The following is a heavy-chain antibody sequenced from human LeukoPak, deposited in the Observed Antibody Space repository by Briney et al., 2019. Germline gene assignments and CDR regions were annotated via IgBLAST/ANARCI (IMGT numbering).Heavy chain of an antibody. D-gene: IGHD2-21*02. V-gene: IGHV3-21*04. J-gene: IGHJ4*02. CDR1: GFTFSSYS. CDR3: AKESENCGAACYALIDW. Sequence: PGGSLRLSCAASGFTFSSYSMSWVRQAPGKGLEWVAFINSVSSHIYYADSVKGRFTISRDNAKNSLYLQMNSLRAEDTAIYYCAKESENCGAACYALIDWWGQGTLVTVSS. CDR2: INSVSSHI.